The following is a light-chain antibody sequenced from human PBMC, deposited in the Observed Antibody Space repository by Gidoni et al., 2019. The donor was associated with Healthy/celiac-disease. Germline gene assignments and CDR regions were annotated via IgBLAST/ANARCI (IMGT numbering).Light chain of an antibody. J-gene: IGKJ1*01. CDR3: QQYNNWPPCT. Sequence: DIVMTQSPATLSVSPGERATLSCRASQSVSSNLAWYQQKPGQAPGLLIYGASTRATGIPARFSGSGSWTEFTRTISSLQSEDFAVYYCQQYNNWPPCTFGQGTKVEIK. CDR2: GAS. CDR1: QSVSSN. V-gene: IGKV3-15*01.